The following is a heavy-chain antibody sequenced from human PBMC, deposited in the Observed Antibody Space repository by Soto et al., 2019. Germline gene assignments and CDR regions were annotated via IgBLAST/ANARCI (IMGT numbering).Heavy chain of an antibody. CDR3: AKDSISYNGIYDAFDV. CDR1: GFTFSNYA. V-gene: IGHV3-23*01. J-gene: IGHJ3*01. Sequence: VQLLESGGGLVQPGGSLRLSCEASGFTFSNYAMAWVRQTPGEGPEWVSTIGGGDDIFYAESVQGRFIISRDDSRSTMYLQMDNLRVEDTAIYFCAKDSISYNGIYDAFDVGGQGTVVTVSS. CDR2: IGGGDDI. D-gene: IGHD3-3*02.